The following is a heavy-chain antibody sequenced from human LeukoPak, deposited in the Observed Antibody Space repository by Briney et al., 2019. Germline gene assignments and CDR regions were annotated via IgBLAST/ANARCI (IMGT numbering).Heavy chain of an antibody. CDR2: ISGNGGRT. CDR1: GFTFSSYA. J-gene: IGHJ4*02. CDR3: ARGNSATTTFDF. D-gene: IGHD4-17*01. Sequence: GGSLRLSCAASGFTFSSYAITWVRQAPGEGLEWVSAISGNGGRTYFGDSVEGRFTISRDNSKNTVSLQMNSLRAEDTAVYYCARGNSATTTFDFWGQGTLVTVSS. V-gene: IGHV3-23*01.